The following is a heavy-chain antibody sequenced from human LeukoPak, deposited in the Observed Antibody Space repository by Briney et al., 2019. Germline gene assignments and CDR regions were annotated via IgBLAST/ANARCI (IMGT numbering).Heavy chain of an antibody. J-gene: IGHJ4*02. V-gene: IGHV3-7*01. Sequence: GGSLRLSCAASGFTFKGYWMSWVRQAPGKGLEWAANIQQDGSEKKYVDSVKGRFTISRDNAKNSLYLQMDSLRAEDTAVYYCVRLRYTYGKNFDCWGQGTLVTVSS. CDR1: GFTFKGYW. CDR3: VRLRYTYGKNFDC. D-gene: IGHD5-18*01. CDR2: IQQDGSEK.